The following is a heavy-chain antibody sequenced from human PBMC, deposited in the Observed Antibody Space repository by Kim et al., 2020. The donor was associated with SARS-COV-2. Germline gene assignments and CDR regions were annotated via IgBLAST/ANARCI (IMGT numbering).Heavy chain of an antibody. Sequence: SYATAYAASVKGRFTISRDDSKNTAYLQMNSLKTEDTAVYYCSRLSTTESGWGQGTLVTVSS. CDR2: SYAT. CDR3: SRLSTTESG. V-gene: IGHV3-73*01. D-gene: IGHD4-17*01. J-gene: IGHJ1*01.